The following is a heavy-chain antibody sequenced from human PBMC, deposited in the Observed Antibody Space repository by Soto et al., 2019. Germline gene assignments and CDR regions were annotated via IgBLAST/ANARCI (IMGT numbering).Heavy chain of an antibody. V-gene: IGHV3-48*01. CDR3: ARDLGVTTGDKDDY. CDR1: GFTFSSYS. CDR2: ISSSSSTI. Sequence: GGSLRLSCAASGFTFSSYSMNWVRQAPGKGLEWVSYISSSSSTIYYADSVKGRFTISRDNAKNSLYLQMNSLRAEDTAVYYCARDLGVTTGDKDDYWGQGTLVTVSS. D-gene: IGHD4-17*01. J-gene: IGHJ4*02.